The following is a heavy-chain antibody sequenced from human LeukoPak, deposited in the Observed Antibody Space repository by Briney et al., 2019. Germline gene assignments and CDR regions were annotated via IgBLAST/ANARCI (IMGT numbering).Heavy chain of an antibody. D-gene: IGHD5-24*01. CDR2: IYGSGDTT. CDR3: AKMAGMTRQVYYMDV. CDR1: GFTFSSYA. Sequence: GSLRLSCAASGFTFSSYAMSWARQAPGKGLEWVSAIYGSGDTTYYADSVKGRFTVSRDNSKNTLYLQMDGLRAEDTAVYYCAKMAGMTRQVYYMDVWGKGATVTVSS. J-gene: IGHJ6*03. V-gene: IGHV3-23*01.